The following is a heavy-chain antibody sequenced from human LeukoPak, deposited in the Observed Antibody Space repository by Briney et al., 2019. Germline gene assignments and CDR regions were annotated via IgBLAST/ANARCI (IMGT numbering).Heavy chain of an antibody. V-gene: IGHV3-15*01. D-gene: IGHD3-10*01. J-gene: IGHJ6*02. CDR3: TTSMVRGVIISPYYGMDV. CDR2: IKTKTDGGTT. CDR1: GFTFSNAW. Sequence: GGSLRLSCAASGFTFSNAWMSWVRQAPGQGLEWVGRIKTKTDGGTTDYAAPVKGRFTIARDDSKNTLYLQMNSLKTEDTAVYYCTTSMVRGVIISPYYGMDVWGQGTTVTVSS.